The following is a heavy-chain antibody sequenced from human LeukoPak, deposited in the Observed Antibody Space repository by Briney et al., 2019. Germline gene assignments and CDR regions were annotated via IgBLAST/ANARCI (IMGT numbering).Heavy chain of an antibody. J-gene: IGHJ4*02. CDR1: GFTFSSYA. D-gene: IGHD3-22*01. CDR2: ISGSGGST. Sequence: PGGSLRLSCAASGFTFSSYAMSWVRQAPGKGLEWVSAISGSGGSTYYADSVKGRFTISRDNAKNSLYLQMNSLRAEDTAVYYCARGYYYDSSGYLYYWGQGTLVTVSS. V-gene: IGHV3-23*01. CDR3: ARGYYYDSSGYLYY.